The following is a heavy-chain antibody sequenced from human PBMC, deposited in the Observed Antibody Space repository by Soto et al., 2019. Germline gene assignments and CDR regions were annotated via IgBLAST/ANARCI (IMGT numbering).Heavy chain of an antibody. D-gene: IGHD2-15*01. CDR2: IYYSGST. CDR3: ARHSKYCSGGSCYGGYYYYMDV. Sequence: SETLSLTCTVSGGSISSSSYYWGWIRQPPGKGLEWIGSIYYSGSTYYNPSHKSRVTISVDTSKNQFSLKLSSVTAADTAVYYCARHSKYCSGGSCYGGYYYYMDVWGKGTTVTVSS. CDR1: GGSISSSSYY. V-gene: IGHV4-39*01. J-gene: IGHJ6*03.